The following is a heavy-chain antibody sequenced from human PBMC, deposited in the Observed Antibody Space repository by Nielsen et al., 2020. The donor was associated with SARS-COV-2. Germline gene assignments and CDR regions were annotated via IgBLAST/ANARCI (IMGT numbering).Heavy chain of an antibody. CDR1: GFTFSSYA. J-gene: IGHJ4*02. Sequence: GESLKISCAASGFTFSSYAMSWVRQAPGKGLEWVSAISGSGGSTYYADSVKGRFTISRDNAKNSLYLQMNSLRAEDTAVYYCARGYYDSSGYSDYWGQGTLVTVSS. V-gene: IGHV3-23*01. D-gene: IGHD3-22*01. CDR2: ISGSGGST. CDR3: ARGYYDSSGYSDY.